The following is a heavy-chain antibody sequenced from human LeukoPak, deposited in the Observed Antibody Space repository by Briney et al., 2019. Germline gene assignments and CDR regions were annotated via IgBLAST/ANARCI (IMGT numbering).Heavy chain of an antibody. CDR1: GFTFSSYW. CDR3: ASFPRTYYFDY. V-gene: IGHV3-74*01. CDR2: INSDGSST. J-gene: IGHJ4*02. Sequence: GGSLRLSCAASGFTFSSYWMHWVRQAPGKGLVWVSRINSDGSSTSYADSVKGRFTISRDNAKNTLYLQMNSLRAEDTAVYYCASFPRTYYFDYWGQGTLVTVSS. D-gene: IGHD3-16*01.